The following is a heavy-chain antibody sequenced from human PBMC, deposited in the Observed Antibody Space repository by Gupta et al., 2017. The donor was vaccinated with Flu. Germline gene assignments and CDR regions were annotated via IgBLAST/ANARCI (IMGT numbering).Heavy chain of an antibody. D-gene: IGHD3-3*01. Sequence: DVPLGESGDDVFPPGGSLRLYCEASGFNFNKYWIHWVRQVPGKGLIWVARINADGTIQTSEDSVKGRFTSSRDNAKNTVDLQMNSLRVEDTAIYSCGRDRGFFFDYWGQGARVAVXS. J-gene: IGHJ4*02. CDR3: GRDRGFFFDY. CDR2: INADGTIQ. CDR1: GFNFNKYW. V-gene: IGHV3-74*01.